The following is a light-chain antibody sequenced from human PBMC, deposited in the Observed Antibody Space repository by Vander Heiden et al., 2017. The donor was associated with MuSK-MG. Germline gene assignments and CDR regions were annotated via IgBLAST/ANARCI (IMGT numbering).Light chain of an antibody. CDR1: SSDVGGFGY. J-gene: IGLJ2*01. CDR3: SADTSSSTVL. CDR2: DVT. V-gene: IGLV2-14*03. Sequence: SALTQPASVSGSPGQSITISCTGTSSDVGGFGYVSWYQQHPGTAPKLMIYDVTKRPSGVANRFSGSMAGTTASLTISGRQEEDDADYYCSADTSSSTVLFGGGTKLTVL.